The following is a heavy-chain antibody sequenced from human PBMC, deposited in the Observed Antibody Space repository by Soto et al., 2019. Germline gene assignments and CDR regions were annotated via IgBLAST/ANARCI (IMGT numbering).Heavy chain of an antibody. J-gene: IGHJ4*02. CDR2: MSYDGSDT. Sequence: VGSLRLSCVGSGFIFSNNGMHWVRQTPGKGLEWVAFMSYDGSDTFYADSVKGRSTISRDNSKNTLFLHMSNLRAGDTAMYYCTIVRVADSALDHWGQGTLVTVSS. V-gene: IGHV3-30*02. CDR1: GFIFSNNG. CDR3: TIVRVADSALDH. D-gene: IGHD3-10*02.